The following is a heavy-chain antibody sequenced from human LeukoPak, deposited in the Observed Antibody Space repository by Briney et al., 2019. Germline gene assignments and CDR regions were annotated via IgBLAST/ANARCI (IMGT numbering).Heavy chain of an antibody. CDR2: IYSGGST. Sequence: GGSLRLSCAASGFTVSSNYMSWVRQAPGKGLEWVSVIYSGGSTYYADSVKSRFTISRDNSKNTLYLQMNRLRAEDTAVYYCARDPWSPYYYGSGALDVWGQGTTVTVSS. CDR3: ARDPWSPYYYGSGALDV. CDR1: GFTVSSNY. V-gene: IGHV3-53*01. J-gene: IGHJ6*02. D-gene: IGHD3-10*01.